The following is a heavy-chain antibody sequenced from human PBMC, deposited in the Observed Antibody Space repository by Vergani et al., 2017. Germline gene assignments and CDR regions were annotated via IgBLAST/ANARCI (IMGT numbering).Heavy chain of an antibody. V-gene: IGHV3-23*01. Sequence: EVQLLQSGGGVIQPGGSVRPSCAASGFTFSACPMTWVRQAPGKGLGWVSAIIARYPSTYYADSVKGRFTISRYNSKNVLYLEMSSLRAEDTAVYYCARLSYDTTPYLQGGYDCWGQGTLVSVSS. CDR2: IIARYPST. CDR3: ARLSYDTTPYLQGGYDC. J-gene: IGHJ4*02. D-gene: IGHD3-22*01. CDR1: GFTFSACP.